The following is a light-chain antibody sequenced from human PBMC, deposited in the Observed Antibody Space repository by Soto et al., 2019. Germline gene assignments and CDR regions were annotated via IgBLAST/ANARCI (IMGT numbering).Light chain of an antibody. CDR1: SSDVGAYNY. CDR2: EVN. Sequence: QSALTQPPSASGSPGQSVTISCTGTSSDVGAYNYVSWYQQHPGKAPILMIYEVNKRPSGVPDRFSGSKSGNTASLTVSGLQAEYEANYYWSSYVGCNNLVFGGGTKLTVL. CDR3: SSYVGCNNLV. V-gene: IGLV2-8*01. J-gene: IGLJ2*01.